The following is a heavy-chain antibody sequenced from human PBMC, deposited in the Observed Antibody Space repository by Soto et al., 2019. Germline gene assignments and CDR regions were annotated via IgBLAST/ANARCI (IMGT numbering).Heavy chain of an antibody. V-gene: IGHV3-74*01. J-gene: IGHJ5*02. CDR2: TNSDESST. CDR1: GFTFSSYW. CDR3: ARSSWEQQLVMWFDP. D-gene: IGHD6-13*01. Sequence: GGSLRLSCAASGFTFSSYWMHWVRQAPGKGLVWVSRTNSDESSTSYADSVKGRFTISRDNAKNTLYLQMNSLRAEDAAVYYCARSSWEQQLVMWFDPWGQGTLVTVSS.